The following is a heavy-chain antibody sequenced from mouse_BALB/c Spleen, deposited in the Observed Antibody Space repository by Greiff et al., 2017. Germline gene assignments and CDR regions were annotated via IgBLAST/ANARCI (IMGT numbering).Heavy chain of an antibody. V-gene: IGHV2-9*02. CDR3: ARAGGYGHFDY. J-gene: IGHJ2*01. CDR2: IWAGGST. Sequence: VKLVESGPGLVAPSQSLSITCTVSGFSLTSYGVHWVRQPPGKGLEWLGVIWAGGSTNYNSALMSRLSISKDNSKSQVFLKMNSLQTDDTAMYYCARAGGYGHFDYWGQGTTLTVSS. CDR1: GFSLTSYG. D-gene: IGHD1-1*02.